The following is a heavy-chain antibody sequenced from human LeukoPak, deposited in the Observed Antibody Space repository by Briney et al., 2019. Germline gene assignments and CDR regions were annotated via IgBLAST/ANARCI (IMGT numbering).Heavy chain of an antibody. Sequence: GGSLRLSCAASGFTFSSYAMHWVRQAPGKGLEWVAVIAYDGNNKYYADSVKGRFTVSRDNTKNTLYLQMNSLRAEDSAVYYCARDNNWGSTHYWGQGTLVTVSS. V-gene: IGHV3-30-3*01. J-gene: IGHJ4*02. CDR1: GFTFSSYA. D-gene: IGHD7-27*01. CDR3: ARDNNWGSTHY. CDR2: IAYDGNNK.